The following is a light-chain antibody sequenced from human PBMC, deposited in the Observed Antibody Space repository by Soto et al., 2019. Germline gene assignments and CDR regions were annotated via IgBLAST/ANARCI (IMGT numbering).Light chain of an antibody. CDR3: QKYDNAQWT. J-gene: IGKJ1*01. CDR1: QGISNY. Sequence: DIEMTQSPSSLSASVGDRVTITCRASQGISNYLAWYQQRPGKVPKLLIYAEYTLQSGVPSRFSGSGSGTDFTVTISRLQPEDVANYYYQKYDNAQWTFGQGTELEIK. V-gene: IGKV1-27*01. CDR2: AEY.